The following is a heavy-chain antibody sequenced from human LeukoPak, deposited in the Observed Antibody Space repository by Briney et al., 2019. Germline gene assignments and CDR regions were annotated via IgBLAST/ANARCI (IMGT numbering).Heavy chain of an antibody. CDR2: ISGSGGST. D-gene: IGHD3-22*01. CDR1: GFTFSSYA. V-gene: IGHV3-23*01. J-gene: IGHJ4*02. Sequence: GGSLRLSCAASGFTFSSYAMSWVRQAPGKGLEWVSAISGSGGSTYYADSVKGRFTISRDNAKNTLYLQMNSLRAEDTAVYYCARVPNYYDSSGSYDYWGQGTLVTVSS. CDR3: ARVPNYYDSSGSYDY.